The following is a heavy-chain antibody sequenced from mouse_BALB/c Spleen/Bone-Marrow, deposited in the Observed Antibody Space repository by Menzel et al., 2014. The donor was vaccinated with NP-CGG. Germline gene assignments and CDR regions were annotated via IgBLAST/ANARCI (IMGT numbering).Heavy chain of an antibody. V-gene: IGHV1S81*02. D-gene: IGHD2-10*02. CDR3: TRPGYGNHWFAY. J-gene: IGHJ3*01. CDR1: GYTFTSYY. Sequence: VKLVESGAELVKPGASVKLSCKASGYTFTSYYMYWVKQRPGQGLEWIGEINPSNGGTNFNEKFKSKATLTVDESSNTAYMQLSSLTSEDSAVYYCTRPGYGNHWFAYWGQGTLVTVSA. CDR2: INPSNGGT.